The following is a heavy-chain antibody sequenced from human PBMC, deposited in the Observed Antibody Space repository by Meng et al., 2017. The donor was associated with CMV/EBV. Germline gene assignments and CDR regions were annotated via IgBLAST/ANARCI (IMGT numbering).Heavy chain of an antibody. CDR2: LYWNNDE. D-gene: IGHD5/OR15-5a*01. V-gene: IGHV2-5*01. CDR3: AHRDVSRAFDI. J-gene: IGHJ3*02. Sequence: SGPTLVKTTQTLTLTCTFSGFSLSSTGVGVGWIRQPPGKALEWLTLLYWNNDERYSPSLKSRLSITKDTSKNQVVLTMTNMDPVDTGTYYCAHRDVSRAFDIWGQGTMVTVSS. CDR1: GFSLSSTGVG.